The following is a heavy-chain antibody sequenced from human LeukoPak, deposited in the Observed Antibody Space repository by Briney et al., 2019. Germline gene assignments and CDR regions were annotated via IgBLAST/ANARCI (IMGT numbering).Heavy chain of an antibody. CDR3: ATKGTGLSDY. CDR2: ISISGGST. CDR1: GFTFSSYT. V-gene: IGHV3-23*01. D-gene: IGHD1-1*01. J-gene: IGHJ4*02. Sequence: GGSLRLSCAASGFTFSSYTMSWVSQAPGKGLEWVSGISISGGSTYYADSVKGRFTISRDNSKNTLYLQMNGLRAEDTAAYYCATKGTGLSDYWGQGTLVTVSS.